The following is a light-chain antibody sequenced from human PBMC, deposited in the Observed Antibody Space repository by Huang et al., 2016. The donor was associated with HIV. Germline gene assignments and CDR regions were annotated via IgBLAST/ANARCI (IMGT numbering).Light chain of an antibody. CDR2: GTS. CDR1: QRISSTY. J-gene: IGKJ4*01. Sequence: EIVLTQSPGTLSLSPGDGATLSCRASQRISSTYIAWYQQKPGQAPRLLIYGTSNRATGIPDRFSGSGSGTDFTLTISRLEPEDSAVYYCQQYGTSPLTFGGGTKVEIK. V-gene: IGKV3-20*01. CDR3: QQYGTSPLT.